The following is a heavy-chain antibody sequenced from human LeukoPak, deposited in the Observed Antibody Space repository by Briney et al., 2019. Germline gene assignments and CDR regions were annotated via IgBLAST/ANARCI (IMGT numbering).Heavy chain of an antibody. V-gene: IGHV4-34*01. CDR1: GGSFSGYY. CDR2: INHSGST. CDR3: ARARKTTMIVAKDAFDI. Sequence: SETLSLTCAVYGGSFSGYYWSWIRQPPGKGLEWIGEINHSGSTNYNPSLKSRVTISVDTSKNQFSLKLSSVTAADTAVYYCARARKTTMIVAKDAFDIWGQGTMVTVPS. J-gene: IGHJ3*02. D-gene: IGHD3-22*01.